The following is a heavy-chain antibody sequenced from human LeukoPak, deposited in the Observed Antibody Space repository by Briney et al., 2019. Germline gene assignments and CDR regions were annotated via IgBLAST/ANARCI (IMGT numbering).Heavy chain of an antibody. D-gene: IGHD2-21*02. J-gene: IGHJ6*02. CDR1: GFTVSSNY. CDR2: IYSGGST. V-gene: IGHV3-66*02. Sequence: GGSLRLSCAASGFTVSSNYRSWVRQAPGKGLEWVSVIYSGGSTYYADSVKGRFTISRDNSKNTLYLQMNSLRAEDTAVYYCATVTAALYYYGMDVWGQGTTVTVSS. CDR3: ATVTAALYYYGMDV.